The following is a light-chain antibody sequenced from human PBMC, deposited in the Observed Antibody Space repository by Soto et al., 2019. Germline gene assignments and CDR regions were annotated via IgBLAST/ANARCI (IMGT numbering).Light chain of an antibody. J-gene: IGLJ1*01. CDR3: TSYTRRSTYV. CDR2: EVS. CDR1: SSDVGAYNY. Sequence: QSVLTPPASLSGSPGRSFTISCTGSSSDVGAYNYVSWYQQHPGKVPKLLIYEVSDRPSGISNRFSGCKSCNTASLTISGLQSEDDADYFCTSYTRRSTYVFRSGTKVNV. V-gene: IGLV2-14*01.